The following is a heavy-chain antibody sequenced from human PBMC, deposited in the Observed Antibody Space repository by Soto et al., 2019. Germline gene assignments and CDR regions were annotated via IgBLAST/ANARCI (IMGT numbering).Heavy chain of an antibody. CDR3: VRDGTKTVRDWFAP. Sequence: PSETLSLTCTVSGASISGFYWSWIRKSAGKGLEWIGRIYATGTTDYNPSLKSRVMMSVDTSKKQFSLKLRSVTAADTAVYYCVRDGTKTVRDWFAPWVQGISVTVSS. J-gene: IGHJ5*02. CDR1: GASISGFY. D-gene: IGHD1-1*01. CDR2: IYATGTT. V-gene: IGHV4-4*07.